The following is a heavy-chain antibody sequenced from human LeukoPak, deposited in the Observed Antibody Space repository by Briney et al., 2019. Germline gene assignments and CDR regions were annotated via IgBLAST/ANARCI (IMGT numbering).Heavy chain of an antibody. V-gene: IGHV1-2*02. D-gene: IGHD6-13*01. CDR3: ARAPYSSSWPLPYYYYMDV. J-gene: IGHJ6*03. Sequence: ASVKVSCKASGYTFTSYYMHWVRQAPGQGLEWMGWINPNSGGTNYSQKFQGRVTMTRDTSISTAYMELSRLRSDDTAVYYCARAPYSSSWPLPYYYYMDVWGKGTTVTISS. CDR1: GYTFTSYY. CDR2: INPNSGGT.